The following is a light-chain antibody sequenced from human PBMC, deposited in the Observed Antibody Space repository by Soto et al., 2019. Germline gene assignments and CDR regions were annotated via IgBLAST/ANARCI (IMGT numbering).Light chain of an antibody. CDR1: SSNIGAGYD. CDR3: QSYDSRLSGSV. Sequence: SVLTQPPSVSGAPGQRVTISCTGSSSNIGAGYDVHWYQQLPGTAPKLLIYGNTNRPSGVPDRFSGSKSGTSASLAITGLQAEDEADYYCQSYDSRLSGSVFGGGTKVTVL. CDR2: GNT. J-gene: IGLJ2*01. V-gene: IGLV1-40*01.